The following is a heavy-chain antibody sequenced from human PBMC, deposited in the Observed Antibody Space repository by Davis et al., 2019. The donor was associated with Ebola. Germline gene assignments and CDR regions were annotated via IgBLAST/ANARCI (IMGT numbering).Heavy chain of an antibody. Sequence: GESLKISCAASGFTFSSYEMNWVRQAPGKGLEWVSYISSSGSTIYYADSVKGRFTISRDNAKNSLYLQMNSLRAEDTAVYYCARDASYCGGDCYSHYGMDVWGQGTTVTVSS. CDR2: ISSSGSTI. V-gene: IGHV3-48*03. J-gene: IGHJ6*02. CDR1: GFTFSSYE. D-gene: IGHD2-21*01. CDR3: ARDASYCGGDCYSHYGMDV.